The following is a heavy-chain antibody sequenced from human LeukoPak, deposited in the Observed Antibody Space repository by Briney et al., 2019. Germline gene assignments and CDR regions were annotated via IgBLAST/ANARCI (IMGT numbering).Heavy chain of an antibody. CDR3: AKDLLQGDGYWDIDP. V-gene: IGHV3-23*01. CDR1: GFRFSIYT. J-gene: IGHJ5*02. CDR2: IFGSGYNT. Sequence: GGSLRLSCAASGFRFSIYTMSWVRQAPGKGLEWVAGIFGSGYNTYYADSVKGRFTISRDNSKNTLYLQKNSLRVEDTAIYYCAKDLLQGDGYWDIDPWGQGTLVSVSS. D-gene: IGHD5-24*01.